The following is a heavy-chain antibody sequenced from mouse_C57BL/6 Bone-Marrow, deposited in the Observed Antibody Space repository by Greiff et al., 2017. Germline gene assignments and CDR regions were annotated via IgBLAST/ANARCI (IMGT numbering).Heavy chain of an antibody. CDR1: GFTFSDYG. CDR3: ASYCMDY. D-gene: IGHD1-1*01. J-gene: IGHJ4*01. CDR2: ISSGSSTI. V-gene: IGHV5-17*01. Sequence: EVQLVESGGGLVKPGGSLKLSCAASGFTFSDYGMHWVRQAPGKGLEWVAYISSGSSTIYYADTVKGRFTISRDNAKNTLYLQMTSLRSEDTAMYYCASYCMDYWGQGTSVTVSS.